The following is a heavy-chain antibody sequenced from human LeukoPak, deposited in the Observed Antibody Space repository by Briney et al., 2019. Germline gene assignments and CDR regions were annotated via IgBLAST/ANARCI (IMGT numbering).Heavy chain of an antibody. J-gene: IGHJ5*02. D-gene: IGHD2-2*01. V-gene: IGHV3-48*04. CDR1: GFTFSSYS. CDR2: IGISSGNT. Sequence: GGSLRLSCAASGFTFSSYSMNWVRQAPGKGLEWISYIGISSGNTKYADSVKGRFTISRDNAKNSLYLQMNSLRAEDTAVYYCARRRGYCSSTSCPNWFDPWGQGTLVTVSS. CDR3: ARRRGYCSSTSCPNWFDP.